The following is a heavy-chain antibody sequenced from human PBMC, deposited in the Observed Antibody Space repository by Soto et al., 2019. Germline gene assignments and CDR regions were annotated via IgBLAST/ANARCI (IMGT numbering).Heavy chain of an antibody. CDR3: ARVESIGGFGEFLSWLDP. CDR1: GDSISRGYF. CDR2: INHRGSA. V-gene: IGHV4-38-2*01. Sequence: PSETLSLTCVVSGDSISRGYFWGWIRQPPGKGLEWIGSINHRGSAYYNPSLRSRVTISVDTSKNHFSLRLTSVTAADTAVYYCARVESIGGFGEFLSWLDPWGQGTLVTVSS. J-gene: IGHJ5*02. D-gene: IGHD3-10*01.